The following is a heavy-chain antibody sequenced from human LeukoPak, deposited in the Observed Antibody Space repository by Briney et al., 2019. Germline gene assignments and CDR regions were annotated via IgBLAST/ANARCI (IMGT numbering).Heavy chain of an antibody. CDR3: GTRIHTTSYYDS. J-gene: IGHJ4*02. CDR2: ISNSGANT. CDR1: GFTFSSYA. V-gene: IGHV3-23*01. D-gene: IGHD2/OR15-2a*01. Sequence: GGSLRLSCAASGFTFSSYAMSWVRQAPGKGLEWVSAISNSGANTYYAESVKGRFTIARDNSKNTLYLQMNSLSAEDTAVYYCGTRIHTTSYYDSWGQGTLVTVSS.